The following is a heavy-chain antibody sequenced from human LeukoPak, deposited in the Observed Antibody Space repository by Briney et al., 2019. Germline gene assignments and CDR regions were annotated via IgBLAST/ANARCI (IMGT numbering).Heavy chain of an antibody. D-gene: IGHD2-21*02. CDR1: GFTFSSYA. V-gene: IGHV3-30-3*01. J-gene: IGHJ6*02. CDR2: ISYDGSNK. Sequence: PGRSLRLSCAASGFTFSSYAMHWVRQAPGKGLEWVGVISYDGSNKYYADSVKGRFTISRDNSKNTLYLQMNSLRAEDTAVYYCARGAYCGGDCYSNNYYYYGMDVRGQGTTVTVSS. CDR3: ARGAYCGGDCYSNNYYYYGMDV.